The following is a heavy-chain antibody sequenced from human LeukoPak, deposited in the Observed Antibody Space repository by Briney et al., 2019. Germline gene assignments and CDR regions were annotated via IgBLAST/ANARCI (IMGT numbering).Heavy chain of an antibody. J-gene: IGHJ6*03. CDR3: PRLICSGGSCYSHYYYMDV. Sequence: GESLKISCKGSGYSFTSYWIGWVRQMPGKGLEWMGIIYPGDSDTRYSPSFQGQVTISADKSISTAYLQWSSLKASDTAMYYCPRLICSGGSCYSHYYYMDVWGKGTTVTVSS. CDR2: IYPGDSDT. D-gene: IGHD2-15*01. V-gene: IGHV5-51*01. CDR1: GYSFTSYW.